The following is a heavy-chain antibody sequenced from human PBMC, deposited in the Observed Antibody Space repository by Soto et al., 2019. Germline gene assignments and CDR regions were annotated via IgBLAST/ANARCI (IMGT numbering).Heavy chain of an antibody. D-gene: IGHD6-19*01. CDR2: IYSGGKT. CDR3: AKDGRPQWLVRGGWFDP. J-gene: IGHJ5*02. V-gene: IGHV3-66*01. Sequence: EVPLVESGGGLVQPGGSLRLSCAGSGFTVGSNDMHWVRQAPGKGLEWVSVIYSGGKTDYADSVRGRFTISRDKSKNTLFLHMNGLKAADTAVYYCAKDGRPQWLVRGGWFDPWGQGTLVTVSS. CDR1: GFTVGSND.